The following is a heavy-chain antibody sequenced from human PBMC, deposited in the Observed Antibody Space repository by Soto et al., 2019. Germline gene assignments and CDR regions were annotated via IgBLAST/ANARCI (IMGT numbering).Heavy chain of an antibody. J-gene: IGHJ4*02. CDR1: GGTFSSYA. CDR2: IIPIFGTA. D-gene: IGHD2-21*02. CDR3: ARGTAVVTSLGYYFDY. V-gene: IGHV1-69*13. Sequence: SVKVSCKASGGTFSSYAISWVRQAPGQGLEWMGGIIPIFGTANYAQKFQGRVTITADESTSTAYMELSSLRSEDTAVYYCARGTAVVTSLGYYFDYWGQGTLVTVSS.